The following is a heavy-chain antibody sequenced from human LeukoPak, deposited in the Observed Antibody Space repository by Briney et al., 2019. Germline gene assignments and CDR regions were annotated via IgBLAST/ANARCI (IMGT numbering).Heavy chain of an antibody. V-gene: IGHV3-7*01. CDR1: GLTFSSYW. D-gene: IGHD3-10*01. J-gene: IGHJ4*02. CDR3: AREIVLWFGELVPYYFDY. CDR2: IKQDGSEK. Sequence: SGGSLRLSCAASGLTFSSYWMSWVRQAPGKGLEWVANIKQDGSEKYYVDSVKGRFTISRDNAKNSLYLQMNSLRAEDTAVYYCAREIVLWFGELVPYYFDYWGQGTLVTVSS.